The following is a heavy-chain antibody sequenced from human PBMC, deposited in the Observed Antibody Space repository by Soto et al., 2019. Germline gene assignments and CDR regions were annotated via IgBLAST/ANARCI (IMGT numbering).Heavy chain of an antibody. CDR3: ARDPVPYYYDSSGYYARPDAFDI. V-gene: IGHV1-18*01. J-gene: IGHJ3*02. CDR1: GYTFTSYG. Sequence: ASVKVSCKASGYTFTSYGISGVRQALGQGLEWMGWISAYNGNTNYAQKLQGRVTMTTDTSTSTAYMELRRLRSDDTAVYYCARDPVPYYYDSSGYYARPDAFDIWGQGTMVTVSS. D-gene: IGHD3-22*01. CDR2: ISAYNGNT.